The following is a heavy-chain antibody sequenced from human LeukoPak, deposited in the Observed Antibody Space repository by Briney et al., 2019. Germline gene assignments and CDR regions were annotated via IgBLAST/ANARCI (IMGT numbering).Heavy chain of an antibody. V-gene: IGHV1-8*01. J-gene: IGHJ6*03. CDR3: ASFPGIAAAGTFNYYYYYMDV. D-gene: IGHD6-13*01. CDR1: GYTFTSYD. CDR2: MNPNSGNT. Sequence: ASVKVSCKASGYTFTSYDINWVRQATGQGLEWMGWMNPNSGNTGYAQKFQGRVTMTRNTSISTAYMELSSLRSGDTAVYYCASFPGIAAAGTFNYYYYYMDVWGKGTTVTVSS.